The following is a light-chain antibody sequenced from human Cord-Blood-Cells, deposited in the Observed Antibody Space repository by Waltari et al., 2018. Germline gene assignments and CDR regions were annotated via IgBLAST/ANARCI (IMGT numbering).Light chain of an antibody. CDR1: SSDVGGYNY. Sequence: QSALTQPASVSGSPGQSIPISCTGTSSDVGGYNYVSWYQQHPCKAHKHMIYDVSNRPSGVSNSFSGSESVNTASLTISGLQAEGEADYYCSSYTSSSTWVFGGGTKLTVL. CDR2: DVS. V-gene: IGLV2-14*01. J-gene: IGLJ3*02. CDR3: SSYTSSSTWV.